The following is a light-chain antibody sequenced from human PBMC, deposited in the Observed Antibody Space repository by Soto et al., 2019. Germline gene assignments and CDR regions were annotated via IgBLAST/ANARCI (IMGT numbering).Light chain of an antibody. CDR1: SSDIGAYDY. CDR3: TSFAPGRIYV. J-gene: IGLJ1*01. Sequence: QSALTQPASLSGSPGQSITISCTGTSSDIGAYDYVSWFQQHPGKAPQLMISEVNNRPSGVSNRFSGSKSGNTAYLTISGLQVEDEGDYYCTSFAPGRIYVFGSGTKVTVL. CDR2: EVN. V-gene: IGLV2-14*01.